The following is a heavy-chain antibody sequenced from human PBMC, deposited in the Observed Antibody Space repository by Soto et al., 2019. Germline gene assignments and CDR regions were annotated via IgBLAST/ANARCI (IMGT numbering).Heavy chain of an antibody. D-gene: IGHD4-17*01. Sequence: SETLSLTCTVSGGSISSSSYYWGWIRQPPGKGLEWIGSIYYSGSTYYNPSLKSRVTISVDTSKNQFSLKLSSVTAADTAVYYCARQCDYGDYAENWFDPWGHGTLVTVSS. CDR2: IYYSGST. J-gene: IGHJ5*02. CDR3: ARQCDYGDYAENWFDP. V-gene: IGHV4-39*01. CDR1: GGSISSSSYY.